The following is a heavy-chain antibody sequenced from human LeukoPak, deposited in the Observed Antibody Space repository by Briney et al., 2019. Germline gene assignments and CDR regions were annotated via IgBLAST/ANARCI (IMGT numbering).Heavy chain of an antibody. V-gene: IGHV1-69*06. CDR1: GYTFTGYY. CDR2: IIPIFGTA. D-gene: IGHD6-19*01. J-gene: IGHJ6*03. Sequence: ASVKVSCKASGYTFTGYYIHWVRQAPGQGLEWMGGIIPIFGTANYAQKFQGRVTITADKSTSTAYMELSSLRSEDTAVYYCARGGDQWLENYYYYYYMDVWGKGTTVTVSS. CDR3: ARGGDQWLENYYYYYYMDV.